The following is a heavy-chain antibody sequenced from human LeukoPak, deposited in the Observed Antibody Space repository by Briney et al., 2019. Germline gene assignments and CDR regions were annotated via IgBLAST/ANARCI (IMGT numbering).Heavy chain of an antibody. J-gene: IGHJ4*02. Sequence: ASVKVSCKASGYTFTSYGISWVRQAPGQGLEWMGWISAYNGNTNYAQKLQGRVTMTTDTSTSTAYMELRSLRSDDTAVYYCASSYCSDGSCPGDFDYWGQGTLVTVSS. CDR1: GYTFTSYG. CDR3: ASSYCSDGSCPGDFDY. D-gene: IGHD2-15*01. V-gene: IGHV1-18*01. CDR2: ISAYNGNT.